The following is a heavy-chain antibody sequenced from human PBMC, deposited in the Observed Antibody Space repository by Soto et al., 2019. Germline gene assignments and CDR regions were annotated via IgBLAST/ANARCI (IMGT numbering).Heavy chain of an antibody. V-gene: IGHV3-21*06. CDR3: ARAHEVAWFDS. J-gene: IGHJ5*01. CDR1: GFPFSSYT. Sequence: EVPLVESGGGLVQPGESLRLSCTASGFPFSSYTMNWIRQAPGKGLQWVASITNRGTHTYSADSLKGRFTISRDNDKNSLYLQMNNLRAEDTAIYYCARAHEVAWFDSWGLGTLVTVTS. CDR2: ITNRGTHT. D-gene: IGHD2-15*01.